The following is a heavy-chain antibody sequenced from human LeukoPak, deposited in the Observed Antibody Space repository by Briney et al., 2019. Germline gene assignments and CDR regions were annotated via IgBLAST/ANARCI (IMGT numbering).Heavy chain of an antibody. D-gene: IGHD2-2*01. CDR1: GFTFSSYG. V-gene: IGHV3-33*06. J-gene: IGHJ1*01. CDR3: AKEVHCSSTSCYYAEYFQH. Sequence: PGGSLRLSCAASGFTFSSYGMHWVRQAPGKGLEWVAVIWYDGSNKYYADSVKGRFTISRDNSKNTLYLQMNSLRAEDTAVYYCAKEVHCSSTSCYYAEYFQHWGQGTLVTVSS. CDR2: IWYDGSNK.